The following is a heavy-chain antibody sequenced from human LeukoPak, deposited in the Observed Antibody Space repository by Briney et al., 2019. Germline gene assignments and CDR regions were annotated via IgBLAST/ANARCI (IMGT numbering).Heavy chain of an antibody. CDR1: GGSIGTFY. D-gene: IGHD1-26*01. CDR3: ARQGSGSRAAFDY. V-gene: IGHV4-59*08. Sequence: SETLSLTCTVSGGSIGTFYWSWIRQPPGKGLEWIGYIYYSGITNYNPSLESRVTISIDTSKNQFSLKLSSVTAADTAVYYCARQGSGSRAAFDYLGQGTLVTVSS. J-gene: IGHJ4*02. CDR2: IYYSGIT.